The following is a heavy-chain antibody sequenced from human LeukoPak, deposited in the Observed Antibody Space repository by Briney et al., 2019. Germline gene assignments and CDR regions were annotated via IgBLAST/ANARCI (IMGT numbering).Heavy chain of an antibody. V-gene: IGHV4-39*01. D-gene: IGHD3-9*01. CDR3: AGQRCNSDWLYYFDY. Sequence: KSSETLSLTCTVHGGSISSISHNWGWTRQPPGNGLAWIGSVNYSGSTYYHPSLKSRVTVFVDTSKNQCSLKLSSVTAADTAVYFCAGQRCNSDWLYYFDYWGQEILVTVSS. J-gene: IGHJ4*02. CDR2: VNYSGST. CDR1: GGSISSISHN.